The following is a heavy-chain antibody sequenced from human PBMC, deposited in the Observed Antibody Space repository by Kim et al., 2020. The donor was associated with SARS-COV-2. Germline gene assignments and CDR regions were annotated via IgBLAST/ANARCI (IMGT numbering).Heavy chain of an antibody. V-gene: IGHV1-46*01. Sequence: YAQKFQGRDAMTRDTSTSTVHMELTGLRSEDTAVYYCARRACSGTSCYFDYWGQGTLVTVSS. J-gene: IGHJ4*02. CDR3: ARRACSGTSCYFDY. D-gene: IGHD2-2*01.